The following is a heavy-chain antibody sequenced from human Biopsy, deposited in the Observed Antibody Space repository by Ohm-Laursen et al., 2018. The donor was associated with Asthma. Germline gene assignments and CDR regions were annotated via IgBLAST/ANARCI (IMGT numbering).Heavy chain of an antibody. J-gene: IGHJ6*02. D-gene: IGHD4-17*01. CDR2: IYNDGRA. V-gene: IGHV3-53*01. Sequence: SLRLSCAASGFTFGDYWMSWVRQVPGKGLEWVSVIYNDGRAYYADSVKGRFTVSRDNSKNTLFLQMNSLRAEDTAVYYCTRTTTVTTTYAMDVWGRGTTVTVSS. CDR3: TRTTTVTTTYAMDV. CDR1: GFTFGDYW.